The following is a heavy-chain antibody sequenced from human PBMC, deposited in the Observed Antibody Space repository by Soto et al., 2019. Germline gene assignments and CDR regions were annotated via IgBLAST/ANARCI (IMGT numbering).Heavy chain of an antibody. CDR3: AKDSSGYYSPNWFDP. D-gene: IGHD3-22*01. CDR2: ISWNSGSI. CDR1: GFTFDDYA. J-gene: IGHJ5*02. Sequence: EVQLVESGGGLVQPGRSLRLSCAASGFTFDDYAMHWVRQAPGKGLEWVSGISWNSGSIGYADSVKGRFTISRDNAKNSLYLQMNSLRAEVTAVYYCAKDSSGYYSPNWFDPWGQGTLVTVSS. V-gene: IGHV3-9*01.